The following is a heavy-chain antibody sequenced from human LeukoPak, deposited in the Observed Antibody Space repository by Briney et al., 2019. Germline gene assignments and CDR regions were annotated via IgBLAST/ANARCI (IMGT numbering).Heavy chain of an antibody. CDR1: GFTFNTYA. J-gene: IGHJ4*02. Sequence: GRSLRLSCAASGFTFNTYAMHWVRQAPGKGLEWVAVISYDGSKRYYADSVKGPFTISRDNSKKTVFLQINSLRTEDTAVYYCARDLTIWLNYFDYWGQGTLVTVSS. D-gene: IGHD3-3*01. CDR3: ARDLTIWLNYFDY. CDR2: ISYDGSKR. V-gene: IGHV3-30*04.